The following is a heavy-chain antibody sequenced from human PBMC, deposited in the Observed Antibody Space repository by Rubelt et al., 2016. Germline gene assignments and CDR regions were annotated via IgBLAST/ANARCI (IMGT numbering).Heavy chain of an antibody. Sequence: QVQLQESGPGLVKPSETLSLTCTVSGGSISSYYWSWIRQPPGKGLEWIGYIYYSGSTNYNPSLKSRVTISVDTSKNQFSLKLSSVTAADTAVYYCARPSPAGAYFDYWGQGTLVTVSS. CDR3: ARPSPAGAYFDY. CDR1: GGSISSYY. CDR2: IYYSGST. V-gene: IGHV4-59*01. D-gene: IGHD1-26*01. J-gene: IGHJ4*02.